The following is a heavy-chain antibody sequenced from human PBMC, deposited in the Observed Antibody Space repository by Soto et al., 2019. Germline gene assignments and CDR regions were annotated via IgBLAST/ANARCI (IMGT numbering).Heavy chain of an antibody. D-gene: IGHD5-12*01. CDR2: ISWSSGSI. CDR1: GFTFDDYA. Sequence: GGSLRLSCAASGFTFDDYAMHWVRQAPGKGLEWVSGISWSSGSIGYADSVKGRFTISRDNAKNSLYLQMNSLRAEDTALYYCAKDTASWNAFDIWGQGTMVTVSS. J-gene: IGHJ3*02. CDR3: AKDTASWNAFDI. V-gene: IGHV3-9*01.